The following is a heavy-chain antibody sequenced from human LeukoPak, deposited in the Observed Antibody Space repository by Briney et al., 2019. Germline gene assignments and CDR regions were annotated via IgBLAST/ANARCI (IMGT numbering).Heavy chain of an antibody. D-gene: IGHD2-15*01. CDR2: IYYSGST. CDR3: ARVLVVGGSCRLDY. J-gene: IGHJ4*02. V-gene: IGHV4-31*03. Sequence: PSQTLSLTCTVSGGSISGGGYYWTWIRQHPGKGLEWIGYIYYSGSTYYNPSLQSRVTISVDTSKNQFSLKLTSLTAADTAVYYCARVLVVGGSCRLDYWGQGTLVTVSS. CDR1: GGSISGGGYY.